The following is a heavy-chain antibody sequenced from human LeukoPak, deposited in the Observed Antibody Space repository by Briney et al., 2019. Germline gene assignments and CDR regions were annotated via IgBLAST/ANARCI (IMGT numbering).Heavy chain of an antibody. CDR1: GFTLRSYW. CDR3: ARDPYSSSSF. J-gene: IGHJ4*02. CDR2: ISSDGSST. V-gene: IGHV3-74*01. D-gene: IGHD6-13*01. Sequence: GGSLRLSCAASGFTLRSYWMHWVRQAPGKGLVWVSRISSDGSSTSYADSVKGRFTISRDNAKNTLYLQMNSLRAEDTAVYCCARDPYSSSSFWGQGTLVTVSS.